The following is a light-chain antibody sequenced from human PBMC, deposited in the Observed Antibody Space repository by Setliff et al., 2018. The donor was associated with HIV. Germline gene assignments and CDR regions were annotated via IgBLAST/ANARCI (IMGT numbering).Light chain of an antibody. CDR1: QGVLYSPHNKNF. J-gene: IGKJ4*01. CDR3: QQYYSPPLT. CDR2: WAS. V-gene: IGKV4-1*01. Sequence: DIVMTQSPDSLAVSLGERATINCKSSQGVLYSPHNKNFLAWYQQKPGQSPKLLIYWASTRESGVPDRFSGSGSGTDFTLTISSLQAEDVAVYYCQQYYSPPLTFGGGTKV.